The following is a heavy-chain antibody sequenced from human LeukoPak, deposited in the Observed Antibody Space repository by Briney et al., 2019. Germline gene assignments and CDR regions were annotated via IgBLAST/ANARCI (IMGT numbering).Heavy chain of an antibody. D-gene: IGHD5-24*01. Sequence: PGGSLRLSCAASGFTFSSYSMNWVRQAPGKGLEWVSYISSSSSTIYYADSVKGRFTISGDNAKNSLYLQMNSLRAEDTAVYYCAKEWEEMATIRGGDYFDYWGQGTLVAVSS. CDR2: ISSSSSTI. J-gene: IGHJ4*02. CDR1: GFTFSSYS. CDR3: AKEWEEMATIRGGDYFDY. V-gene: IGHV3-48*01.